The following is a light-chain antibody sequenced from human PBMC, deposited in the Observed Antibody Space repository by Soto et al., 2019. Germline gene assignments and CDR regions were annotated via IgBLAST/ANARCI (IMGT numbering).Light chain of an antibody. CDR3: QSYDSSLSAAV. CDR1: SSNIRAGYD. Sequence: QSVLTQPPSVSGAPGQRITISCTGSSSNIRAGYDVHWYQQLPGTAPKLLIYANTNPPSGVPGRFSGSKSGASASLAITGLQPEDEADYYCQSYDSSLSAAVFGGGTKLTVL. V-gene: IGLV1-40*01. CDR2: ANT. J-gene: IGLJ2*01.